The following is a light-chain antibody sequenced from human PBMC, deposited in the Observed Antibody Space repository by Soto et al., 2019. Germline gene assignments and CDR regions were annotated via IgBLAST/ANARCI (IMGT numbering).Light chain of an antibody. CDR3: CSYAGSAAVL. CDR2: ETT. V-gene: IGLV2-23*01. CDR1: SSDVGSYNL. Sequence: QSALTQPASVSGSPGQSITISCTGTSSDVGSYNLVSWYQQHPGRAPKLIIYETTKRPSGVSNRFSGSKSGNTASVTVSGLQAEDGADYYCCSYAGSAAVLFGGGTKLTVL. J-gene: IGLJ2*01.